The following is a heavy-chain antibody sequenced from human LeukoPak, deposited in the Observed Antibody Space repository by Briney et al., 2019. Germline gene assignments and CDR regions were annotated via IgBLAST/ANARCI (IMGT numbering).Heavy chain of an antibody. V-gene: IGHV4-38-2*01. CDR1: GYSISSGYY. J-gene: IGHJ2*01. D-gene: IGHD5-18*01. CDR3: ARLGYSYGSDWYFDF. CDR2: IYHSAST. Sequence: SETLSLTCAVSGYSISSGYYWGWIRQPPGKGLEWIGSIYHSASTYYNPSLKSRVTISVDTSKNQFSLKLSSVTAADTAVSYCARLGYSYGSDWYFDFWGRGTLVTVSS.